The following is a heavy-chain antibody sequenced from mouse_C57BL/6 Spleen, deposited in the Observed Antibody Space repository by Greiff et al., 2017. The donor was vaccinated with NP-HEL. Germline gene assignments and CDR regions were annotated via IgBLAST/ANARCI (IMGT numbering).Heavy chain of an antibody. J-gene: IGHJ2*01. Sequence: QVQLQQPGAELVKPGASVKLSCKASGYTFTSYWMHWVKQRPGQGLEWIGMIHPNSGSTNYNEKFKSKATLAVDKSSSTAYMQLSSLTSEDSAVYYCARSYSRRVDYWGQGTTLTVSS. D-gene: IGHD2-12*01. CDR2: IHPNSGST. V-gene: IGHV1-64*01. CDR3: ARSYSRRVDY. CDR1: GYTFTSYW.